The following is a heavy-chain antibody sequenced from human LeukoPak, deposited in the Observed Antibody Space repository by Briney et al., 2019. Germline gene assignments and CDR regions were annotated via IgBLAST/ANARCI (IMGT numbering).Heavy chain of an antibody. V-gene: IGHV3-48*01. J-gene: IGHJ4*02. CDR2: ISSSSSTI. D-gene: IGHD6-6*01. CDR1: GFTFSSYS. CDR3: AVSTYSSSEELFDY. Sequence: GGSLRLSCAASGFTFSSYSMNWVRQAPGKGLEWVSYISSSSSTIYYADSVKSRFTISRDSAKNSLYLQMNSLRAEDTAVYYCAVSTYSSSEELFDYWGQGTLVTVSS.